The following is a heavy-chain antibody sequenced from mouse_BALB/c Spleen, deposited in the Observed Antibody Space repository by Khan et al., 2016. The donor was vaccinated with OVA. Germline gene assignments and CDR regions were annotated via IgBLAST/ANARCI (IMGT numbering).Heavy chain of an antibody. CDR1: GYSITSDYA. J-gene: IGHJ4*01. CDR3: ARQNYYGYAMDY. D-gene: IGHD1-1*01. CDR2: ISYSGST. Sequence: EVQLQESGPGLVKPSQSLSLTCTVTGYSITSDYAWNWIRQFPGNKLEWMGYISYSGSTSYNPSLRSRISITRDTSKNQFFLQLNSVTTEDTGTFYCARQNYYGYAMDYWGQGTSVTVSS. V-gene: IGHV3-2*02.